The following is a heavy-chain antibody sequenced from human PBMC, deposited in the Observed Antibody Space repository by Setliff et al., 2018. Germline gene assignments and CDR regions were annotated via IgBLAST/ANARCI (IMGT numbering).Heavy chain of an antibody. D-gene: IGHD3-3*01. J-gene: IGHJ4*02. CDR2: IYYSGST. V-gene: IGHV4-38-2*01. CDR3: ARRATYYNFWSGYYDY. CDR1: GYSISSGYY. Sequence: KPSETLSLTCAVSGYSISSGYYWGWIRQPPGKGLEWIGSIYYSGSTYYNPSLKSRVTISVDTSKNQFSLKLSSVTAADTAVYYCARRATYYNFWSGYYDYWGQGTLVTVSS.